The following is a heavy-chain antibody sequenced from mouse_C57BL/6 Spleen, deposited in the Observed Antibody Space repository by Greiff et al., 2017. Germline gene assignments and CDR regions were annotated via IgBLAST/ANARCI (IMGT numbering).Heavy chain of an antibody. CDR2: IYPGSGNT. D-gene: IGHD1-1*01. J-gene: IGHJ4*01. CDR1: GYTFTDYY. V-gene: IGHV1-84*01. Sequence: QVQLQQSGPELVKPGASVKISCKASGYTFTDYYINWVKQRPGQGLEWIGWIYPGSGNTKYNEKFKGKATLTVDTSSSTAYMQLSSLTSEDSAVYFCAREGAYYYGSRSAMDYWGQGTSVTVSS. CDR3: AREGAYYYGSRSAMDY.